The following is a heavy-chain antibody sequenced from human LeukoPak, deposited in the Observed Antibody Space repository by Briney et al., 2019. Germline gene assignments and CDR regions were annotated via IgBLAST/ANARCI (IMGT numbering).Heavy chain of an antibody. CDR2: IYPGDSDT. D-gene: IGHD2-8*01. V-gene: IGHV5-51*01. Sequence: GESLKISCKGSGYSFTSYWIGWVRQMPGKGLEWMGIIYPGDSDTRYCPSFQGQVTISADKSISTAYLQWSSLKASDTATYYCARPYCTNGVCHWGQGTLVTVSS. J-gene: IGHJ4*02. CDR3: ARPYCTNGVCH. CDR1: GYSFTSYW.